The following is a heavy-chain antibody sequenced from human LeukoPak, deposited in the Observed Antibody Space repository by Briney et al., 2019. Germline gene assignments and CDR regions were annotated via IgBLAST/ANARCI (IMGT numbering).Heavy chain of an antibody. CDR3: AREYCSGSLCHQGFDF. Sequence: ASVKVSCKASEYTFTGYYLHWVRQAPGQGLEWIAWIDPSTGGTSYTQKLQGRVTMTRDTSISTAHMELSGLGSDDTAVYYCAREYCSGSLCHQGFDFWGQGTLVTVSS. CDR2: IDPSTGGT. D-gene: IGHD2-15*01. CDR1: EYTFTGYY. V-gene: IGHV1-2*02. J-gene: IGHJ4*02.